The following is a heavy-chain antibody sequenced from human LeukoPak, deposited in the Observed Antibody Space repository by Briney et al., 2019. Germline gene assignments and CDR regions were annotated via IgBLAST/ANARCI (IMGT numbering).Heavy chain of an antibody. Sequence: SETLSLTCAVYGGSFSGYYWGWTRQPPGKGLEWIGEINHSGSTNYNPSLKSRVTISVDTSKNQFSLKLSSVTAADTAVYYCASTYYYYYGMDVWGQGTTVTVSS. CDR1: GGSFSGYY. CDR2: INHSGST. J-gene: IGHJ6*02. V-gene: IGHV4-34*01. CDR3: ASTYYYYYGMDV.